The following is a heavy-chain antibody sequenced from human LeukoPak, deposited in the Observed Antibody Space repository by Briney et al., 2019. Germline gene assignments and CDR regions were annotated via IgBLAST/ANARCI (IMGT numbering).Heavy chain of an antibody. CDR3: AKIPVIVVVPAAIDY. J-gene: IGHJ4*02. V-gene: IGHV3-23*01. D-gene: IGHD2-2*01. CDR2: IATGGPNT. CDR1: GFTFSSYT. Sequence: GGSLRLSCTASGFTFSSYTMSWVRQAPGRGLKWVSTIATGGPNTYYADSVKGRFTVSRDNSKNTLYLQMNSLRAEDTAVYYCAKIPVIVVVPAAIDYWGQGTLVTVSS.